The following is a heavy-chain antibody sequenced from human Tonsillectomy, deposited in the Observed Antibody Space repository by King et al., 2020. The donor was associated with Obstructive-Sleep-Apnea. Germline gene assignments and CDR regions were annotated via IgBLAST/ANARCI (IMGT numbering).Heavy chain of an antibody. V-gene: IGHV3-64*01. D-gene: IGHD1-26*01. CDR3: AREARTGGSYPG. J-gene: IGHJ4*02. CDR1: GFTFSSYA. CDR2: ISGNGGRT. Sequence: VQLVESGGGLVQPGGSLRLSCAASGFTFSSYAMHWVRQAPGKGLEYVSAISGNGGRTYYANSVKGRFTISRDNSKNTLYLQMGSLRTEDMAVYYCAREARTGGSYPGWGQGTLVTVSS.